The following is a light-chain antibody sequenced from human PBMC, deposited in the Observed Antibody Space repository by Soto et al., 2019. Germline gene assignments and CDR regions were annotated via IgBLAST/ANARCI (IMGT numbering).Light chain of an antibody. CDR3: LQYASEPLT. V-gene: IGKV3-20*01. J-gene: IGKJ4*01. CDR2: GAS. CDR1: QSVAKNY. Sequence: TVLTQSPGTLSLSPGERATLSCRASQSVAKNYLAWYQQKPGQGPRLLISGASSRATGIPDRFSGSGSGTDFTLTISRLQPEDFAVYYCLQYASEPLTFGGGTKVEI.